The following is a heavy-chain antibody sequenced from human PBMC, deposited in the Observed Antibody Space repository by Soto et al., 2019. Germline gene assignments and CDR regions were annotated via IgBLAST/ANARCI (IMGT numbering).Heavy chain of an antibody. CDR1: GYTSTSYY. Sequence: EASVKVSCKASGYTSTSYYMHWVRQAPGQGLEWMGIINPSGGSTSYAQKFQGRVTMTRDTSTSTVYMELSSLRSEDTAVYYCAGAVVVVAAGGYAFDIWGQGTMVTVSS. D-gene: IGHD2-15*01. V-gene: IGHV1-46*01. CDR2: INPSGGST. J-gene: IGHJ3*02. CDR3: AGAVVVVAAGGYAFDI.